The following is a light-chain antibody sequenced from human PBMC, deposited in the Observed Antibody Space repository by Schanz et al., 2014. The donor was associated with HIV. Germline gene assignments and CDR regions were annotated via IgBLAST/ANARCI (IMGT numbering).Light chain of an antibody. Sequence: IQMTQSPSSLSASVGDRVTITCRASQDVRGDLGWYQQKPGKAPKLLIYAASTLHSGVPSRFSGSGSGTDFTLTISSLQPEDVATYYCQKYNSAPLTFGPGTKVDIK. J-gene: IGKJ3*01. CDR2: AAS. CDR3: QKYNSAPLT. CDR1: QDVRGD. V-gene: IGKV1-27*01.